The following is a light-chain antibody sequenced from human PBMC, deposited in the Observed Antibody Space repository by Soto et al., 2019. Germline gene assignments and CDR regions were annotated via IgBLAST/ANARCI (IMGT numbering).Light chain of an antibody. J-gene: IGKJ5*01. V-gene: IGKV1-9*01. CDR1: QGISNS. CDR2: AAS. Sequence: DIHLTQSPCFLSASVGDRVIITCRASQGISNSLAWYQQKPGKAPKLLIYAASTLQSGVRSMFSRSGSGTVLTITISSLLLEDVATYYCQHLNCNPITSGQVTRLEIK. CDR3: QHLNCNPIT.